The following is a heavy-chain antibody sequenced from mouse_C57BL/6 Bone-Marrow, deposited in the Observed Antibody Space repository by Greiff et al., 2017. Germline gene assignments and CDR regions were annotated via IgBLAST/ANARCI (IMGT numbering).Heavy chain of an antibody. J-gene: IGHJ1*03. Sequence: EVQLQQSGPELVKPGASVKISCKASGYTFTDYYMNWVKQSHGKSLEWIGDINPNNGGTSYNQKFKGKATLTVDKSSSTAYMELRSLTSEDSAVYYGARAYGSSWHWYFDVWGTGTTVTVSS. D-gene: IGHD1-1*01. CDR2: INPNNGGT. CDR3: ARAYGSSWHWYFDV. V-gene: IGHV1-26*01. CDR1: GYTFTDYY.